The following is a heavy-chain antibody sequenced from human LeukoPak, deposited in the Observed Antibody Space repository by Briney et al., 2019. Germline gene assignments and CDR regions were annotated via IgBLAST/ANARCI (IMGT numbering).Heavy chain of an antibody. CDR2: ISGSGGST. V-gene: IGHV3-23*01. Sequence: PGGSLRLSCAASGFTFSNYAMTWVRQAPGKGLEWVSGISGSGGSTYSADSVKGRFTISRDNSKNTLYLQMNSLRAEDTAVYYCAVTLGPITMIAPGALDIWGQGTMVTVSS. J-gene: IGHJ3*02. CDR3: AVTLGPITMIAPGALDI. D-gene: IGHD3-22*01. CDR1: GFTFSNYA.